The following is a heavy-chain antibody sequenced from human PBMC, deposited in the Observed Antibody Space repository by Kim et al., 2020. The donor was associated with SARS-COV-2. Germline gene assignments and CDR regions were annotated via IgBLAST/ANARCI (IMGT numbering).Heavy chain of an antibody. V-gene: IGHV3-11*06. D-gene: IGHD2-15*01. Sequence: VKGRFTLARDNAKSSLYLQMNSRRAEDTAVYYCARVRLIEKSGCRDIDQWGQGTLVTVSS. J-gene: IGHJ4*02. CDR3: ARVRLIEKSGCRDIDQ.